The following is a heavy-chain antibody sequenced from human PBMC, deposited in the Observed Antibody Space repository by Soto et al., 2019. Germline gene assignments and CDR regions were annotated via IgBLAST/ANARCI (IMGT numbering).Heavy chain of an antibody. V-gene: IGHV1-69*01. CDR2: SIPIFGTA. Sequence: QVQLVQSGAEVKKPGSSEKVSCKASGGTFNNYPITWVRQAPGEGLEWMGGSIPIFGTANYAQKFQGRVTISVDQSTSTAYTELISLGPEDTAVYYCARGHGHSGDDHYYYFDMDVWGQGTTVTVSS. D-gene: IGHD2-21*02. CDR1: GGTFNNYP. J-gene: IGHJ6*02. CDR3: ARGHGHSGDDHYYYFDMDV.